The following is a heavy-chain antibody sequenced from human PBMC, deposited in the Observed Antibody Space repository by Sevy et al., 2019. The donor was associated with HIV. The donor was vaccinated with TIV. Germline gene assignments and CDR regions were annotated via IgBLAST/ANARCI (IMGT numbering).Heavy chain of an antibody. V-gene: IGHV5-51*01. CDR3: ARHWPGEDIVVEVAALAFDM. CDR2: IYPGDSDT. J-gene: IGHJ3*02. Sequence: GESLKISCKGSGYSFTSYWIGWVCQMPGKGLEWMGIIYPGDSDTRYSPSFQGQVTISADKSISTAYLQWSSLKASDTAMYYCARHWPGEDIVVEVAALAFDMWGQGTMVTVSS. D-gene: IGHD2-15*01. CDR1: GYSFTSYW.